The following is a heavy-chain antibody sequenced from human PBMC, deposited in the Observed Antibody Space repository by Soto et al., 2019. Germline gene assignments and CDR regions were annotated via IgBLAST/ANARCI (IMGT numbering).Heavy chain of an antibody. J-gene: IGHJ5*02. CDR3: ASDADYYYGSGSYNGFDL. Sequence: QVQLVQSGAEVKKPGASVKVSCKASGYTFTSYGISWVRQAPGQGLEWMGWISAYNGNTNYAQKLQGRVTMTTDTYTSPDYMALKRLRSYATAVYCCASDADYYYGSGSYNGFDLWGHGTLFTVFS. CDR1: GYTFTSYG. D-gene: IGHD3-10*01. CDR2: ISAYNGNT. V-gene: IGHV1-18*01.